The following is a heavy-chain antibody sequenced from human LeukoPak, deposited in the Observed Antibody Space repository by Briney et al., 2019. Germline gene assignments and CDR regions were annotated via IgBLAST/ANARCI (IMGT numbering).Heavy chain of an antibody. V-gene: IGHV4-59*08. Sequence: SETLSLTCTVSGGSISSYYWSGIRQPPGKGLEWIGYIYYSGSTNYNPSLKSRVTISVDTSKNQFSLKLSSVTAADTAVYYCARLTANYYDSSGLFDYWGQGTLVTVSS. D-gene: IGHD3-22*01. CDR3: ARLTANYYDSSGLFDY. J-gene: IGHJ4*02. CDR2: IYYSGST. CDR1: GGSISSYY.